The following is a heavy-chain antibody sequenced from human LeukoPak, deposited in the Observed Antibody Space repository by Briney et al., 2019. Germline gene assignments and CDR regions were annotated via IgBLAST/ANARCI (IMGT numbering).Heavy chain of an antibody. V-gene: IGHV4-59*01. CDR3: AREAFHYDSSGYYRFDY. J-gene: IGHJ4*02. CDR2: INDSGST. D-gene: IGHD3-22*01. Sequence: KPSETLSLTCTVSGGSIRNYYWSWLRQPPGKGLEWIGYINDSGSTNSNPSLKSRVTTTVDTSKNQFSLRLTFVTAADTAVYYCAREAFHYDSSGYYRFDYWGQGILVTVSP. CDR1: GGSIRNYY.